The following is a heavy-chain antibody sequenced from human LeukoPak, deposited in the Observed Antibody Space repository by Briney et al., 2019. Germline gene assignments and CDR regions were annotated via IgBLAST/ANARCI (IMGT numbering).Heavy chain of an antibody. D-gene: IGHD3-10*01. CDR1: GYTLTSYG. CDR2: IIPILGIA. V-gene: IGHV1-69*04. Sequence: SVKVSCKASGYTLTSYGINWMRQAPGQGLEWMGRIIPILGIANYAQKLQGRVTITADKSTSTAYMELSGLRSEDTAVYYCARGGGSGTGLYWGQGTLVTVSS. J-gene: IGHJ4*02. CDR3: ARGGGSGTGLY.